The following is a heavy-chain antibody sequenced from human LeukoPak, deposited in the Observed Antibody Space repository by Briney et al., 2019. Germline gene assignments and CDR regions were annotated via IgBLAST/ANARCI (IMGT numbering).Heavy chain of an antibody. CDR2: IYTSGST. V-gene: IGHV4-61*02. D-gene: IGHD3-10*01. Sequence: SQTLSLTCTVSGGSISSGSYYWSWIRQPAGKGLEWIGRIYTSGSTNYNPSLKSRVTISVDTSKNQFSLKLSSVTAADPAVYYCARGSGDYWGQGTVVTVSS. CDR3: ARGSGDY. CDR1: GGSISSGSYY. J-gene: IGHJ4*02.